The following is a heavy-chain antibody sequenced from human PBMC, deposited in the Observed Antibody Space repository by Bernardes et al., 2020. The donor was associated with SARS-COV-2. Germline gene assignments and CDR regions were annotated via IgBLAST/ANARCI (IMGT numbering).Heavy chain of an antibody. CDR3: ATAPPGRVDYYDSSGYYVNWFDP. CDR1: GYTLTEFS. V-gene: IGHV1-24*01. Sequence: ASVKVSCKISGYTLTEFSMHWVRQVPGKGLEWLGYNDPQYDKRIYAEKFQGRLTMTEDTSTDTAYMELSSLRSEDTAVYYCATAPPGRVDYYDSSGYYVNWFDPWGQGTLVTVSS. J-gene: IGHJ5*02. CDR2: NDPQYDKR. D-gene: IGHD3-22*01.